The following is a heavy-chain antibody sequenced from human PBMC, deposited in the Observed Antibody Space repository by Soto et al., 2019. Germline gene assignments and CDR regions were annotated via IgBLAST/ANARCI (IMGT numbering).Heavy chain of an antibody. J-gene: IGHJ4*02. CDR3: AGNDYGDSYYFDY. V-gene: IGHV1-69*13. CDR2: IIPIFGTA. Sequence: GASVKVSCKASGGTFSSYAISWVRQAPGQGLEWMGGIIPIFGTANYAQKFQGRVTITADESTSTAYMELSSLRSEDTAVYYCAGNDYGDSYYFDYWGQGTLVTVSS. D-gene: IGHD4-17*01. CDR1: GGTFSSYA.